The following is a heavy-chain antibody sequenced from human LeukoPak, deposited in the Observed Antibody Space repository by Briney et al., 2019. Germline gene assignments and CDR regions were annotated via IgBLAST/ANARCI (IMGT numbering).Heavy chain of an antibody. CDR2: INSDGSGT. CDR1: GFTFSTYW. Sequence: GGSLRLSCAASGFTFSTYWMHWVRQAPGKGLVWFSRINSDGSGTGFADSLNGRFTISRDNAKNILYLQMNSLRAEDTAVYYCVREFYSALWDWGQGTLVTVSS. V-gene: IGHV3-74*01. J-gene: IGHJ4*02. CDR3: VREFYSALWD. D-gene: IGHD2-21*01.